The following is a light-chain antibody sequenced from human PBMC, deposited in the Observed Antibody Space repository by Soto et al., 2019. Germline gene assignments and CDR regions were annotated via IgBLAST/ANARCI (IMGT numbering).Light chain of an antibody. V-gene: IGKV1-9*01. CDR1: QDISIY. CDR2: GAS. CDR3: QQLHSFVLT. J-gene: IGKJ4*01. Sequence: IQLTQSPSSLSASIGDRVTITCRASQDISIYLAWYQQKSGEAPRLLIYGASTLQSGVPSRFSGSRSGTDFTLTIRGLQPEDFATCYCQQLHSFVLTFGGGTKVEMK.